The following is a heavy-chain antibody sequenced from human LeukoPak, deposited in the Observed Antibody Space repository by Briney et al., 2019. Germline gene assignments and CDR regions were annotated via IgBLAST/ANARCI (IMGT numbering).Heavy chain of an antibody. V-gene: IGHV7-4-1*02. D-gene: IGHD1-14*01. CDR1: GYTFTNYA. J-gene: IGHJ4*02. Sequence: RASVKVSCKASGYTFTNYAMNWVRQAPGQGLEWMGWINTNTGNPTYAQGFTGRFVFSLDTSVSTAYLQISNLKAEDTAVYYCARNHPDDYFDYWGQGTLVTVSS. CDR3: ARNHPDDYFDY. CDR2: INTNTGNP.